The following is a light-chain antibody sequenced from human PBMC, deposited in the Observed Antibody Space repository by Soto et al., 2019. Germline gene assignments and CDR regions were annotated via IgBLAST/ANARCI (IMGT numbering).Light chain of an antibody. CDR1: QSVTSSY. CDR2: GAS. J-gene: IGKJ2*01. CDR3: QQYGGSPLT. V-gene: IGKV3-20*01. Sequence: EIVLTQSPGTLSLSPGERATLSCRASQSVTSSYLAWYQHRPGQAPRLLIYGASSRATGIPDRFSGSGSGTDFTLTISRLEPEDVAVYYCQQYGGSPLTFGRGTKVEIK.